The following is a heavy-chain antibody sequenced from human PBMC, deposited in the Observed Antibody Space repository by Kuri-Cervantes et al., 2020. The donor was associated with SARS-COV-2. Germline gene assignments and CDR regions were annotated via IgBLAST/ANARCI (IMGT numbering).Heavy chain of an antibody. CDR2: IRSKANSYAT. CDR1: GFTFSSYA. D-gene: IGHD6-19*01. Sequence: ETLSLTCAVSGFTFSSYAMHWVRQASGKGLEWVGRIRSKANSYATAYAASVKGRFTISRDDSKNTAYLQMNSLKTEDTAVYYCTSRIAVAGMIDYWGQGTLVTVSS. V-gene: IGHV3-73*01. J-gene: IGHJ4*02. CDR3: TSRIAVAGMIDY.